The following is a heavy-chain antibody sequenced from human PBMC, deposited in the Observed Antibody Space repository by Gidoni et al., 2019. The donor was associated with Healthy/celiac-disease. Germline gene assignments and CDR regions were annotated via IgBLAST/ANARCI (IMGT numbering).Heavy chain of an antibody. J-gene: IGHJ6*02. CDR1: GYTFTSYD. D-gene: IGHD5-12*01. CDR2: MNRNSGNT. V-gene: IGHV1-8*01. Sequence: QVQLVQSGAEVKKPGASVKVSCKASGYTFTSYDINWVRQATGQGLEWMGWMNRNSGNTGDAQKLQGRVTMTRNTSISTAYMELSSLRSEDTAVYYCARGPPGVGGYVSYYGMDVWGQGTTVTVSS. CDR3: ARGPPGVGGYVSYYGMDV.